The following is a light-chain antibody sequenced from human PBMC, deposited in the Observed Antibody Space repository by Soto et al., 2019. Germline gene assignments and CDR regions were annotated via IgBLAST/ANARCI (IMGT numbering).Light chain of an antibody. CDR1: QSITSTY. V-gene: IGKV3-20*01. CDR2: GVS. Sequence: EVVMTQTRDTRSASPEERATLSCRVSQSITSTYVAWYQQKPGQAPRLLIYGVSSRATGIPDRFSGSGSGTDFTLTISRLEPEDFAVYYCQQYGSPRFGGGTKVDIK. J-gene: IGKJ4*01. CDR3: QQYGSPR.